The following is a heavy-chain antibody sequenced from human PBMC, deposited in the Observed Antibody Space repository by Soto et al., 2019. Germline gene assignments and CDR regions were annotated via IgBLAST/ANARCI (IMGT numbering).Heavy chain of an antibody. D-gene: IGHD3-22*01. J-gene: IGHJ4*02. V-gene: IGHV1-46*01. Sequence: GASVKVSCKASGYTFTSYYMHWVRQAPGQGLEWMGIINPSGGSTSYAQKFQGRVTMTRDTSTSTVYMELSSLRSEDTAVYYCARALPYYYDSSGSSFDYWGQGTLVTVSS. CDR2: INPSGGST. CDR1: GYTFTSYY. CDR3: ARALPYYYDSSGSSFDY.